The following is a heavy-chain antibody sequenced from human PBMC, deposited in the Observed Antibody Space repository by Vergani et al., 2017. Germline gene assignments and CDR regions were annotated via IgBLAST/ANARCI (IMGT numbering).Heavy chain of an antibody. V-gene: IGHV4-4*03. CDR1: GGSISSSNW. CDR3: ASKRGACRAAYCHSYDF. Sequence: QVQLQESGPGLVKPPGTLSLTCAVSGGSISSSNWWSWVRQPPGKGLEWIGEIYHSGSTNYNPSLKSRVTISVAKSKNQFSLKLSSVTAADTSVYYCASKRGACRAAYCHSYDFWGPGTLVGVSS. J-gene: IGHJ4*02. D-gene: IGHD2-15*01. CDR2: IYHSGST.